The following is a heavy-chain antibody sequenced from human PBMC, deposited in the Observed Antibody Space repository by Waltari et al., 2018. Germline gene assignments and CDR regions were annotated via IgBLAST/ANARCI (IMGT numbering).Heavy chain of an antibody. Sequence: QLQLQESVPGLVKPSETLALTCMVSGGSIRSSSCYRGCVSQPPGKGLGLIWSIYYSGSTYSNPSLKSRVTISVDTSKNQFSLKLSSVTAADTAVYYCARHPFTMVRGVIKGFDYWGQGTLVTVSS. D-gene: IGHD3-10*01. J-gene: IGHJ4*02. V-gene: IGHV4-39*07. CDR3: ARHPFTMVRGVIKGFDY. CDR2: IYYSGST. CDR1: GGSIRSSSCY.